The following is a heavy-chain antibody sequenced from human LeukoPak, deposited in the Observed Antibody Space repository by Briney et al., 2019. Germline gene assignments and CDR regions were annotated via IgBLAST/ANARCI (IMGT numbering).Heavy chain of an antibody. J-gene: IGHJ3*02. CDR1: GFTFRIYA. Sequence: PGRSLRLSCSASGFTFRIYAMHWVRQAPGKGLEWVAGISYDGSNKFHTDSVKGRFTISRDNSKNTLYLQMNSLRPDDTAVYYCARVVHSGSFPEAFDIWGQGTMVTVSS. CDR3: ARVVHSGSFPEAFDI. V-gene: IGHV3-30*04. D-gene: IGHD1-26*01. CDR2: ISYDGSNK.